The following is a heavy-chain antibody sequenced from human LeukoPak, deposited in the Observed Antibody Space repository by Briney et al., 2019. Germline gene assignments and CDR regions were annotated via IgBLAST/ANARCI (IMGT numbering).Heavy chain of an antibody. D-gene: IGHD5-12*01. J-gene: IGHJ4*02. Sequence: PSETLSLTCAVYGGSFSDYYWSWIRQPPGKGLEWIGEINHSGSTNYNPSLKSRVTISVDTSKNQFSLKLSSVTAADTAVYYCARWLFDYWGQGTLVTVSS. CDR2: INHSGST. CDR3: ARWLFDY. V-gene: IGHV4-34*01. CDR1: GGSFSDYY.